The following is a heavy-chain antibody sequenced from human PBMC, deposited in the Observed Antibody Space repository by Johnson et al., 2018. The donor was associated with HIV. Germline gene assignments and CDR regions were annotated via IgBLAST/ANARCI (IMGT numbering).Heavy chain of an antibody. CDR3: ARANRYYDAFDI. CDR1: GFTFSSNY. J-gene: IGHJ3*02. V-gene: IGHV3-66*01. CDR2: FYSGGST. Sequence: VQLVESGGGVVQPGRSLRLSCAASGFTFSSNYMSWVRQAPGKGLEWVSVFYSGGSTYYADSVKGRFTISRDNSKNTLYLQMNSLRAGDTAVYYCARANRYYDAFDIWGQGTRVTVYS. D-gene: IGHD2-8*01.